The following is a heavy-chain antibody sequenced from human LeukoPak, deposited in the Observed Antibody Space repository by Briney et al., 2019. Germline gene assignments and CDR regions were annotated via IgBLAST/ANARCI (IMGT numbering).Heavy chain of an antibody. J-gene: IGHJ2*01. CDR2: INHSGST. CDR3: ARRRAVAGTWYFDL. D-gene: IGHD6-19*01. Sequence: PSETLSLTCAVYGGSFSAYYWSWIRQPSGKGLEWIGEINHSGSTNYNPSLKSRVTISVDTSKNQFSLKLSSVTAADTAVYYCARRRAVAGTWYFDLWGRGTLVTVSS. CDR1: GGSFSAYY. V-gene: IGHV4-34*01.